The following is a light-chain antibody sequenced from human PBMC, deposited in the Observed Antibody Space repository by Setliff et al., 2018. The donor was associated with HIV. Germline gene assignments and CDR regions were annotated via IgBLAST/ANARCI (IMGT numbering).Light chain of an antibody. CDR1: SSDVGRYNL. CDR3: CSNTGSNTYV. V-gene: IGLV2-23*01. J-gene: IGLJ1*01. CDR2: QAT. Sequence: SALAQPASVSGSPGQSITISCTGTSSDVGRYNLVSWYQQHPGKAPKLMIYQATKRPSGVPNRFSGSKSGNTASLTISGLQAEDEADYYCCSNTGSNTYVFGTGTKVTVL.